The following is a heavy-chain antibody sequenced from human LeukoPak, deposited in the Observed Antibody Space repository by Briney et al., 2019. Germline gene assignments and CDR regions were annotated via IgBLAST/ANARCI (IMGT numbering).Heavy chain of an antibody. CDR2: ISYDGSNK. J-gene: IGHJ6*03. CDR1: GFTFSSYG. CDR3: AKDLYDSSGLPHYYYYYYMDV. V-gene: IGHV3-30*18. Sequence: GGSLRLSCAASGFTFSSYGMHWVRQAPGKGLEWVAVISYDGSNKYYADSVKGRFTISRDNSKNTLYLQMNSLRAEDTAVYYCAKDLYDSSGLPHYYYYYYMDVWGKGTTVTVSS. D-gene: IGHD3-22*01.